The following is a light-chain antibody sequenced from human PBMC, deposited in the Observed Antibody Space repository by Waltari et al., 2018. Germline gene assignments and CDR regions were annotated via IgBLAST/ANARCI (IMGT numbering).Light chain of an antibody. Sequence: EIVLTPSPGTLSLSPGERATLSCRASQSVNSKFLAWYQQKPGQAPRLLIYGASSRATGIPDRFSGSGSETDFSLTISRLEPEDFAVYYCQQYGTSLSWTFGQGTKVEIK. J-gene: IGKJ1*01. V-gene: IGKV3-20*01. CDR3: QQYGTSLSWT. CDR2: GAS. CDR1: QSVNSKF.